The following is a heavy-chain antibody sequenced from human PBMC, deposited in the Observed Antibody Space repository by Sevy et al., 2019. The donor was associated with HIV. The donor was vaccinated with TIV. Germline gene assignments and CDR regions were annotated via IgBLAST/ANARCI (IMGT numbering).Heavy chain of an antibody. J-gene: IGHJ3*02. V-gene: IGHV1-2*02. D-gene: IGHD2-21*02. Sequence: ASVKVSCKASGYSFTGYYMNWVRQAPGQGLEWMGWINPNISDTTYSEKFEGRVTMTRDSSLSTAYLELRGLRSDDTAVYYCARDFLAVTSIPSDAFDIWGQGTLVTVSS. CDR2: INPNISDT. CDR1: GYSFTGYY. CDR3: ARDFLAVTSIPSDAFDI.